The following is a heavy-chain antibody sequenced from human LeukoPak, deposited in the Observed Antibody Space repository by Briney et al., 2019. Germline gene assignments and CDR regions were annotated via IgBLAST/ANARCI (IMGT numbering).Heavy chain of an antibody. Sequence: ASVKVSCKASGYTFTSYGTSWVRQAPGQGLEWMGGIIPIFGTANYAQKFQGRVTITADESTSTAYMELSSLRSEDTAVYYCARDNWNYPLMFDYWGQGTLVTVSS. CDR3: ARDNWNYPLMFDY. D-gene: IGHD1-7*01. V-gene: IGHV1-69*13. CDR2: IIPIFGTA. J-gene: IGHJ4*02. CDR1: GYTFTSYG.